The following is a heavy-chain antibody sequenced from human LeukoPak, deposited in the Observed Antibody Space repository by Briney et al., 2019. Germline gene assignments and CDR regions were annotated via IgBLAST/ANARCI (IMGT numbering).Heavy chain of an antibody. D-gene: IGHD2-21*02. Sequence: GGSLRLSCAASGFTFSRYYMHWVRQAPGKGLVWVSRINDVGTDRIYADSVKGRFTISRDNSKNTLYLQMNSLRAEDTAVYYCASLPGHLLVVTGGDYYYGMDVWGQGTTVTVSS. J-gene: IGHJ6*02. V-gene: IGHV3-74*01. CDR3: ASLPGHLLVVTGGDYYYGMDV. CDR2: INDVGTDR. CDR1: GFTFSRYY.